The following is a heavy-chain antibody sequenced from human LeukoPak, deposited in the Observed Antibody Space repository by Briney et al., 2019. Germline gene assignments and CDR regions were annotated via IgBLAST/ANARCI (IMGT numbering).Heavy chain of an antibody. CDR1: GFTFSSYD. CDR3: ARGKKGILRLGELSCFDY. CDR2: IGTAGDT. J-gene: IGHJ4*02. Sequence: PGGSLRLSCAASGFTFSSYDMHWVRQATGKGLEWVSAIGTAGDTYYPGSVKGRFTISRENAKNSLYLQMNSLRAGDRAVYYCARGKKGILRLGELSCFDYWGQGTLVTVSS. D-gene: IGHD3-16*02. V-gene: IGHV3-13*01.